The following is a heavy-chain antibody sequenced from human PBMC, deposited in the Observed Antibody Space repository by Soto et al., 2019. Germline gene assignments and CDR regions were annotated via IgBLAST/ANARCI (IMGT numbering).Heavy chain of an antibody. CDR3: ARRVGTLAAAGNYFDY. V-gene: IGHV4-59*08. CDR2: IYYSGST. CDR1: GGSISSYY. Sequence: SETLSLTCTVSGGSISSYYWSWIRQPPGKGLEWIGYIYYSGSTNYNPSLKSRVTISVDTSKNQFSLKLSSVTAADTAVYYCARRVGTLAAAGNYFDYWGQGTLVTVSS. D-gene: IGHD6-13*01. J-gene: IGHJ4*02.